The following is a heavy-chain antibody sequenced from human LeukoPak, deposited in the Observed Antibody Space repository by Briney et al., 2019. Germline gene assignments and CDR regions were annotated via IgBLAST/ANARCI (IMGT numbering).Heavy chain of an antibody. Sequence: PSETLSLTCTVSGYSISSGYYWGWIRQPPGKGLEWIGSLYHSGSTYYHPSLKSRVTISVDTSKNQFSLKLSSVTAADTAVYYCARWGWGSGYDLVYYWGQGTLVTVSS. CDR2: LYHSGST. CDR3: ARWGWGSGYDLVYY. CDR1: GYSISSGYY. D-gene: IGHD5-12*01. J-gene: IGHJ4*02. V-gene: IGHV4-38-2*02.